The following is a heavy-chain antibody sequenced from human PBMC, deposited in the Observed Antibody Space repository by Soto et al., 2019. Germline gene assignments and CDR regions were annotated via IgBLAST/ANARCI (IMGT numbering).Heavy chain of an antibody. CDR1: GGTFSSYA. CDR3: ARGASKGAARLRPYYGMDV. J-gene: IGHJ6*01. Sequence: SVKVSCKASGGTFSSYAISWVRQGAGQGLEWMGGIIPIFGTANYAQKFQGRVTITADESTSTAYMELSSLSSEDTAVYYCARGASKGAARLRPYYGMDVWGQGTTVIGS. CDR2: IIPIFGTA. D-gene: IGHD6-6*01. V-gene: IGHV1-69*13.